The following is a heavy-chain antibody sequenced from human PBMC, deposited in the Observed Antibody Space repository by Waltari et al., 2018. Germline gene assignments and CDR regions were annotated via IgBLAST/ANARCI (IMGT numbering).Heavy chain of an antibody. CDR3: ARDDLYYDFWSGYYGNWFDP. D-gene: IGHD3-3*01. CDR2: INHSGST. V-gene: IGHV4-34*01. CDR1: GGSFSGSY. J-gene: IGHJ5*02. Sequence: QVQLQQWGAGLLKPSETLSLTCAVYGGSFSGSYWSWSRPPPGTGLEWIGEINHSGSTNYNPSLKSRVTISVDTSKNQFSLKLSSVTAADTAVYYCARDDLYYDFWSGYYGNWFDPWGQGTLVTVSS.